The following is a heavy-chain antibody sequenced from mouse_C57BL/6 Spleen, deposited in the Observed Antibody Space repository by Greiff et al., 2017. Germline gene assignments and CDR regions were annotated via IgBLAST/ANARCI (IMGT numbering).Heavy chain of an antibody. CDR1: GYSITNGNHW. J-gene: IGHJ1*03. CDR3: SRMGYHGYTDWYFDV. D-gene: IGHD2-3*01. CDR2: LSSSGST. Sequence: EVQLQESGPALVKPSQTVSLTCTVTGYSITNGNHWWNWIRQVSGSKLEWIGYLSSSGSTNSNPSPKSLISITRDTSKNQLFLHLNSVTTEDIATYYCSRMGYHGYTDWYFDVWGTGTTVTVSS. V-gene: IGHV3-4*01.